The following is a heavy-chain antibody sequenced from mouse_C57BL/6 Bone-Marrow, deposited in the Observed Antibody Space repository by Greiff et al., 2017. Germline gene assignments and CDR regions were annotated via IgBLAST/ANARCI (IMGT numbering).Heavy chain of an antibody. D-gene: IGHD2-3*01. CDR2: IDPENGDT. CDR3: TTRDGYLFAY. Sequence: VHVKQSGAELVRPGASVKLSCTASGFNIKDDYMHWVKQRPEQGLEWIGWIDPENGDTEYASKFQGKATITADTSSNTAYLQLSSLTSEDTAVYCCTTRDGYLFAYWGQGTLVTVSA. CDR1: GFNIKDDY. V-gene: IGHV14-4*01. J-gene: IGHJ3*01.